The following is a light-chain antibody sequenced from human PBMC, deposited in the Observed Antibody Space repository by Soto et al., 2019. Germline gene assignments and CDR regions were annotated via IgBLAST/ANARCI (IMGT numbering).Light chain of an antibody. CDR2: EVS. J-gene: IGLJ2*01. Sequence: QSALTQPASVSGSPGQSITISCTGTSSDVGAYNYVSWYQQHPGKAPKLMIFEVSDRPSGVSNRFSGSKSGNTASLTISGLQAEDEADYYCSSYTISNPLVFGGGTKLTVL. CDR3: SSYTISNPLV. V-gene: IGLV2-14*01. CDR1: SSDVGAYNY.